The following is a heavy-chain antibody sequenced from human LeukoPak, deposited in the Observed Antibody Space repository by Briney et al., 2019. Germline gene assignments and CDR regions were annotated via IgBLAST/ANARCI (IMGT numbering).Heavy chain of an antibody. D-gene: IGHD5/OR15-5a*01. CDR1: GFTFSSYV. J-gene: IGHJ4*02. V-gene: IGHV3-74*01. Sequence: GGSLRLSCETAGFTFSSYVMHWVRRTPGKGLVWVSRISHDGFISYADSVKGRFTISRDNAKNTLILQMNSLRAEDTAVYYCARGPWNGVYAFDYWGQGTLVAVSS. CDR2: ISHDGFI. CDR3: ARGPWNGVYAFDY.